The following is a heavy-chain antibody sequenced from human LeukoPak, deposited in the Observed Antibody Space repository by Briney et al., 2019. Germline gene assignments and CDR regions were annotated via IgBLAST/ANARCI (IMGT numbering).Heavy chain of an antibody. D-gene: IGHD4-17*01. Sequence: GGSLRLSCAASGFTLSNYWMHWVRQAPGKGLVWVSRINGDGSRTNYADSVRGRFTISRDNAKNTLSLQINSLRAEDTAVYYCARDTVTTRHAFDIWCQGTMVTVSS. V-gene: IGHV3-74*01. CDR3: ARDTVTTRHAFDI. CDR1: GFTLSNYW. CDR2: INGDGSRT. J-gene: IGHJ3*02.